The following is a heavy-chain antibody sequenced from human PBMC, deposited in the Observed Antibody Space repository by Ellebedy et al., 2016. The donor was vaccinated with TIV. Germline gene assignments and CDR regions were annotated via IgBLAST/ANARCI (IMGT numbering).Heavy chain of an antibody. CDR3: AKDWSYGDYATAHFDY. CDR2: INPNNGDT. CDR1: GYSFTGYY. Sequence: ASVKVSCXASGYSFTGYYIHWVRQAPGQGLEWMGWINPNNGDTKSAQRFQGRVTMTRDTSISTAYMEVNSLRAEDAAVYYCAKDWSYGDYATAHFDYWGQGTLVTVSS. D-gene: IGHD4-17*01. V-gene: IGHV1-2*02. J-gene: IGHJ4*02.